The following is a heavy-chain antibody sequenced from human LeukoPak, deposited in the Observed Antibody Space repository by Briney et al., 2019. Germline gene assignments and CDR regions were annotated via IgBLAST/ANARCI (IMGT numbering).Heavy chain of an antibody. CDR2: IIPIFGTA. J-gene: IGHJ4*02. CDR1: GGTFSSYA. CDR3: ASDRRSTSDTFDY. V-gene: IGHV1-69*06. Sequence: GSSVKVSCKASGGTFSSYAISWVRQAPGQGLEWMGGIIPIFGTANYAQKFQGRVTITADKSTSTAYMGLSSLRSEDTAVYYCASDRRSTSDTFDYWGQGTLVTVSS. D-gene: IGHD2-2*01.